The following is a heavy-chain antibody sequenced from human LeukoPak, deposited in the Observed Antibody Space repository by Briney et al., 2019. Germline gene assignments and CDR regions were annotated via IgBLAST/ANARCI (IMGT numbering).Heavy chain of an antibody. CDR1: GGSISSGGYY. D-gene: IGHD6-13*01. CDR2: INHSGST. V-gene: IGHV4-30-2*01. Sequence: SQTLSLTCTVSGGSISSGGYYWSWIRQPPGKGLEWIGEINHSGSTNYNPSLKSRVTISVDTSKNQFSLKLSSVTAADTAVYYCARAGAYPIAAAGTVDYWGQGTLVTVSS. J-gene: IGHJ4*02. CDR3: ARAGAYPIAAAGTVDY.